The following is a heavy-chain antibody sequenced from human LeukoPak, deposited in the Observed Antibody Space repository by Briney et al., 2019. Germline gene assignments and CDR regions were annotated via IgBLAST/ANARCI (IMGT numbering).Heavy chain of an antibody. V-gene: IGHV1-2*04. CDR3: ARGLLSGATVDY. Sequence: ASVKVSCKASGYTFTGYYMHWVRQAPGQGLEWMGWINPNSGGTNYAQKFQGWVTVTRDTSISTAYMELSRLRSDDTAVYYCARGLLSGATVDYWGQGTLVTVSS. CDR1: GYTFTGYY. D-gene: IGHD5-18*01. J-gene: IGHJ4*02. CDR2: INPNSGGT.